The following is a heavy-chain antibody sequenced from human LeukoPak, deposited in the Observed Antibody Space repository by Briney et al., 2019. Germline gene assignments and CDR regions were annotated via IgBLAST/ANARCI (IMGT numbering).Heavy chain of an antibody. CDR1: GYTFTSYG. D-gene: IGHD5-18*01. Sequence: ASVKVSCKASGYTFTSYGISWVRQAPGQGLEWMGWISAYNGNTNYAQKLQGRVTMTTDTSTSTAYMELSSLRSEDTAVYYCARAPFRYSYGYGFSYWGQGTLVTVSS. V-gene: IGHV1-18*01. CDR3: ARAPFRYSYGYGFSY. J-gene: IGHJ4*02. CDR2: ISAYNGNT.